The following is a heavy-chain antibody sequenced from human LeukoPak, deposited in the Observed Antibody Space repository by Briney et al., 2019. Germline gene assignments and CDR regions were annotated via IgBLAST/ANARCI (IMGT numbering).Heavy chain of an antibody. CDR2: ISSSSNYI. CDR1: EFTFSSYN. J-gene: IGHJ3*01. D-gene: IGHD3-10*01. CDR3: ARDQYYGSGSGVGY. Sequence: TGGSLRLSCAASEFTFSSYNMNWVRQAPGKGLEWVSSISSSSNYIYYADSVKGRFTISRDNAKNSLYLQMNSLRAEDTAVYYCARDQYYGSGSGVGYWGQGTMVTVSS. V-gene: IGHV3-21*01.